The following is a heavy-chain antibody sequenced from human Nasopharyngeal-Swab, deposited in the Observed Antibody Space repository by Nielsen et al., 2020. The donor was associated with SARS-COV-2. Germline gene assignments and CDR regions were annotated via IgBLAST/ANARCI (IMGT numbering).Heavy chain of an antibody. CDR2: INHSGST. CDR1: GGSFSGYY. CDR3: ASSPFRITIFGVVIGNWFDP. V-gene: IGHV4-34*01. Sequence: SDTLSLTCAVYGGSFSGYYWSWIRQPPGKGLEWIGEINHSGSTNYNPSLKSRVTISVDTSKNQFSLKLSSVTAADTAVYYCASSPFRITIFGVVIGNWFDPWGQGTLVTVSS. J-gene: IGHJ5*02. D-gene: IGHD3-3*01.